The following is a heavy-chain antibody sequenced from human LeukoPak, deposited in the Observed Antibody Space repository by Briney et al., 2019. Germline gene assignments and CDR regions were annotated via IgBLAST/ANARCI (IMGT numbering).Heavy chain of an antibody. CDR3: ARGGSSSSGAFDI. V-gene: IGHV3-21*01. Sequence: GGSLRLSCAASGFTFSIYAMSWVRQASGKGLEWVSSISSSSSYIYYADSVKGRFTISRDNAKNSLYLQMNSLRAEDTAVYYCARGGSSSSGAFDIWGQGTMVTVSS. CDR1: GFTFSIYA. CDR2: ISSSSSYI. D-gene: IGHD6-6*01. J-gene: IGHJ3*02.